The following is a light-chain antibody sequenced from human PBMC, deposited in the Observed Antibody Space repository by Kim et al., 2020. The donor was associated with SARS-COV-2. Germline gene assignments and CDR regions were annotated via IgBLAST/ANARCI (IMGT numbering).Light chain of an antibody. V-gene: IGLV2-8*01. CDR2: EVT. Sequence: PGQSVTISCTGTSSDIGAYNYVSWYQQHPGTAPKLMFCEVTNRPSGVPDRFSDAKSGNTASLTISGLQAEDEADYYCSSYAGGRYVFGTGTKVTVL. J-gene: IGLJ1*01. CDR3: SSYAGGRYV. CDR1: SSDIGAYNY.